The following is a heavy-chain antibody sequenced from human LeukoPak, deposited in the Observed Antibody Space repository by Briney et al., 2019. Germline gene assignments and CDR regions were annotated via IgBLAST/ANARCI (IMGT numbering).Heavy chain of an antibody. J-gene: IGHJ4*02. Sequence: GGSLRLSCAASGFTFSSYGMHWVRQAPGKGLEWVAVISYDGSNKYYADSVKGRFTISRDNSKNTLYLQMNSLRAEDTAVYYCARVPHASFYDSSGYWVYWGQGTLVTVSS. CDR2: ISYDGSNK. CDR3: ARVPHASFYDSSGYWVY. CDR1: GFTFSSYG. V-gene: IGHV3-30*03. D-gene: IGHD3-22*01.